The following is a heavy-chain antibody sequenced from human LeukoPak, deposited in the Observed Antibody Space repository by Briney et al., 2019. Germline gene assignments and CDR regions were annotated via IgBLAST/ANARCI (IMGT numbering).Heavy chain of an antibody. D-gene: IGHD6-19*01. J-gene: IGHJ4*02. CDR1: GFTFSDYG. Sequence: GGSLTLSCAASGFTFSDYGMNWVRQAPGKGLEWVSFIRYDATTKYYADSVKGRFSISRDTSKNTVYLQMNSLRVGDTAVYYCAKAGIAVAGAFVDYWGQGTLVTVSS. V-gene: IGHV3-30*02. CDR2: IRYDATTK. CDR3: AKAGIAVAGAFVDY.